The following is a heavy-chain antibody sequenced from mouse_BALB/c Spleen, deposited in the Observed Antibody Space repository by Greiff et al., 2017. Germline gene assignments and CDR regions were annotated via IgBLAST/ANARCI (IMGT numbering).Heavy chain of an antibody. CDR1: GFTFSSYG. CDR3: ARHGDGNPAWFAY. CDR2: INSNGGST. V-gene: IGHV5-6-3*01. J-gene: IGHJ3*01. Sequence: EVKLMESGGGLVQPGGSLKLSCAASGFTFSSYGMSWVRQTPDKRLELVATINSNGGSTYYPDSVKGRFTISRDNAKNTLYLQMSSLRSEDTAMYYCARHGDGNPAWFAYWGQGTLVTVSA. D-gene: IGHD2-1*01.